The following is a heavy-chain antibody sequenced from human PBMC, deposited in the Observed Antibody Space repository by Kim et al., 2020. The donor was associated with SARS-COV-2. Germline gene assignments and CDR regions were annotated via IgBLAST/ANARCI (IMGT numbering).Heavy chain of an antibody. CDR2: IRSKAYGGTT. D-gene: IGHD3-10*01. J-gene: IGHJ4*02. CDR1: GFTFGDYA. V-gene: IGHV3-49*03. Sequence: GGSLRLSCTASGFTFGDYAMSWFRQAPGKGLEWVGFIRSKAYGGTTEYAASVKGRFTISRDDSKSIAYLQMNSLKTEDTAVYYCTRGSGNSYYGSGSRIDYWGQGTLVTVSS. CDR3: TRGSGNSYYGSGSRIDY.